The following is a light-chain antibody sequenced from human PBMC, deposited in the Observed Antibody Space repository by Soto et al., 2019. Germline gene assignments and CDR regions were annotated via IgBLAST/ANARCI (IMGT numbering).Light chain of an antibody. CDR1: NSNIGDNS. Sequence: QSVLTQPPSASGTPGQVFTISCSGSNSNIGDNSVNRYQQLPGTAPKLLIYSDNRRPSGVPDRFSGSKSGTSASLAISGLQSEDEAEYYCAAWDDSLNGLLFGGGTKLTVL. CDR2: SDN. J-gene: IGLJ3*02. CDR3: AAWDDSLNGLL. V-gene: IGLV1-44*01.